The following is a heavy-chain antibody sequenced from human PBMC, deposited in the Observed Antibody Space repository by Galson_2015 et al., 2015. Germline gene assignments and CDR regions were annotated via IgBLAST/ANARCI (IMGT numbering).Heavy chain of an antibody. D-gene: IGHD7-27*01. CDR3: AREQQGRFDY. CDR2: IWYDGSNK. V-gene: IGHV3-33*01. J-gene: IGHJ4*02. CDR1: GFTFNSYG. Sequence: SLRLSCAASGFTFNSYGMHWVRQAPGMGLEWVAVIWYDGSNKDYADSVKGRFTISRDNSKNTLYLQMNSLRAEDTAVYYCAREQQGRFDYWGQGTLVTVSS.